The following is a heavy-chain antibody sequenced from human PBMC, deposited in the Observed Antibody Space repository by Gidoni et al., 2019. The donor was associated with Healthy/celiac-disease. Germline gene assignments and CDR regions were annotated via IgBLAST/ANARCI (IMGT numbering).Heavy chain of an antibody. CDR2: IKSKTDGGTT. CDR3: TTVLVFGVVIPDY. CDR1: GFTFSNAW. J-gene: IGHJ4*02. D-gene: IGHD3-3*01. Sequence: EVQLVESGGGLVKPGGSLRLSCAASGFTFSNAWMSRVRQAQGKGLEWVGRIKSKTDGGTTDYAAPVKGRFTISRDDSKNTLYLQMNSLKTEDTAVYYCTTVLVFGVVIPDYWGQGTLVTVSS. V-gene: IGHV3-15*01.